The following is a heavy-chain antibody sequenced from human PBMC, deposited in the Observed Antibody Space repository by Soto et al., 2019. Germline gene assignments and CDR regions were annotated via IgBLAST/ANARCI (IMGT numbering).Heavy chain of an antibody. CDR2: INHSGSI. CDR3: ARVAALNRAPYWIFDL. V-gene: IGHV4-34*01. Sequence: QVQLQQWGAGLLKPSESLYLSCAVCGGSFSGYYWNWIRQPPGKGLEWIGEINHSGSINYNPSLKSRVTISVDTSKNQFSLTVSSLTAADTAVYYCARVAALNRAPYWIFDLWGRATLITVSS. CDR1: GGSFSGYY. J-gene: IGHJ2*01.